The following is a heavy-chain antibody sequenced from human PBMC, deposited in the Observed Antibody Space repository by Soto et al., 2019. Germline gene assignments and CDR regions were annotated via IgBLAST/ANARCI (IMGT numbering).Heavy chain of an antibody. V-gene: IGHV3-23*01. J-gene: IGHJ4*02. CDR2: ISGRGVDT. D-gene: IGHD2-21*02. CDR1: GFSFSSLA. CDR3: AKDQTDVTLFDY. Sequence: PGGSLTLSCAASGFSFSSLAMSWVRQAPGNGLEWVSSISGRGVDTLYADSVKGRFTISRDNSRNTLYLQVNSLRAEDTAVYYFAKDQTDVTLFDYWGQGTLVTVSS.